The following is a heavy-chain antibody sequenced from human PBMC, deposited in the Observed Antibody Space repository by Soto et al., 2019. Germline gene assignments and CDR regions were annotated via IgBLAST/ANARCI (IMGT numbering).Heavy chain of an antibody. CDR3: ATMAPPGGSYYSAHDY. V-gene: IGHV1-24*01. CDR2: FDPEDGET. CDR1: GYTLTELS. J-gene: IGHJ4*02. D-gene: IGHD1-26*01. Sequence: ASVKVSCKVSGYTLTELSMHWVRQAPGKGLEWMGGFDPEDGETIYAQKFQGRVTMTEDTSTDTAYMELSSLRSEDTAVYYCATMAPPGGSYYSAHDYWGQGTLVTVSS.